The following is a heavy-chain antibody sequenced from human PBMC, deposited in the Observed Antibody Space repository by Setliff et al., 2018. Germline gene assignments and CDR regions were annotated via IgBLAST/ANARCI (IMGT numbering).Heavy chain of an antibody. D-gene: IGHD1-26*01. V-gene: IGHV3-11*04. CDR3: VRDVAGGSHATYFDY. J-gene: IGHJ4*02. Sequence: LRLSCAASGFSFSDNYMSWIRQAPGKGLEWVAYISSSGISIDYADSVKGRFIISRDNAKNSLSLQMNSLRVEDTAVYYCVRDVAGGSHATYFDYRGQGTLVTVSS. CDR1: GFSFSDNY. CDR2: ISSSGISI.